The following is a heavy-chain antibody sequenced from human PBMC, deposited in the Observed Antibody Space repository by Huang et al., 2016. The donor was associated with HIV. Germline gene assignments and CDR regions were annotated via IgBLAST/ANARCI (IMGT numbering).Heavy chain of an antibody. CDR2: IIPIFGTP. Sequence: QVQLVQSGAEVKKPGSSVKVSCKASGGTFTTYTITWGRQAPGQGLEWRGGIIPIFGTPNYAQKFQGRVTITADESTSTAYMELSSLRSEDTAVYYCAREYYYDNSGYYFDYWGQGTLVTVSS. J-gene: IGHJ4*02. V-gene: IGHV1-69*13. CDR1: GGTFTTYT. CDR3: AREYYYDNSGYYFDY. D-gene: IGHD3-22*01.